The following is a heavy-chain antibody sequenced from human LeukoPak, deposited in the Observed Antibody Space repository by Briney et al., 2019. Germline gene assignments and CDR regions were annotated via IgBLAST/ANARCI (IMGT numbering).Heavy chain of an antibody. CDR2: IYSPGTN. CDR3: ARGIGTSYDSSRDAFDI. Sequence: SETLSLTCPVCVGSIHSGDYYWIWIRQPAGKGLEWIGRIYSPGTNYNYNPSVKSRVTISIDTSKNQFSLKLTSVTAADTAVYYCARGIGTSYDSSRDAFDIWGQGTMVTVSS. CDR1: VGSIHSGDYY. D-gene: IGHD3-22*01. V-gene: IGHV4-61*02. J-gene: IGHJ3*02.